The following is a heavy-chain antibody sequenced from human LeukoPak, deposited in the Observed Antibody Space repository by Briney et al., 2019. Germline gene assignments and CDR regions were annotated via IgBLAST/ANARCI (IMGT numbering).Heavy chain of an antibody. J-gene: IGHJ4*02. CDR2: ISAYNGNT. V-gene: IGHV1-18*01. D-gene: IGHD3-22*01. CDR3: ARPYDSSGYYGLDFDY. Sequence: ASVKVSCKASGYAFTSYGISWVRQAPGQGLEWMGWISAYNGNTNYAQKLQGRVTMTTDTSTSTAYMELRSLRSDDTAVYYCARPYDSSGYYGLDFDYWGQGTLVTVSS. CDR1: GYAFTSYG.